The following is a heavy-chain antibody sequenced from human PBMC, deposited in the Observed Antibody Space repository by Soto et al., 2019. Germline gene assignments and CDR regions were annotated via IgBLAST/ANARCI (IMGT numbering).Heavy chain of an antibody. Sequence: GGSLRLSCAASGFTFSSYGMHWVRQAPGKGLEWVALMSYDGSNKYYADSVKGRFTISRDNSKNTLYLQMNSLRGEDTAVYYCATRSYYYFDYWGQGTLVTV. V-gene: IGHV3-30*03. CDR1: GFTFSSYG. CDR3: ATRSYYYFDY. D-gene: IGHD1-26*01. J-gene: IGHJ4*02. CDR2: MSYDGSNK.